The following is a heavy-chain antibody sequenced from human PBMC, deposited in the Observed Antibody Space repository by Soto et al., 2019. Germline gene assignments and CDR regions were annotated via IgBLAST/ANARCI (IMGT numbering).Heavy chain of an antibody. CDR1: GYTFTSYY. CDR3: ARAGDSGSYSYYFDY. Sequence: ASVKVSCKASGYTFTSYYMHWVRQAPGQGLEWMGIINPSGGSTSYAQKFQGRVTMTRDTSTSTVYMELSSLRSDDTAVYYCARAGDSGSYSYYFDYWGQGTLVTVSS. D-gene: IGHD1-26*01. J-gene: IGHJ4*02. V-gene: IGHV1-46*01. CDR2: INPSGGST.